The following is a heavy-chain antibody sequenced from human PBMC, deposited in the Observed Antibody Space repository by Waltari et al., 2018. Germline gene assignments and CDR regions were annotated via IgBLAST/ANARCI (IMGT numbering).Heavy chain of an antibody. D-gene: IGHD6-19*01. CDR2: ISGSGGST. CDR3: ASPSDTSGWYPFDY. V-gene: IGHV3-23*04. J-gene: IGHJ4*02. CDR1: GFTFSSYE. Sequence: EVQLVESGGGLVQPGGSLRLSCAASGFTFSSYEMNWVRQAPGKRLEWVSGISGSGGSTYYADAVKGRFTISRDNSKNTLYLQMNSLRAEDTAVYYCASPSDTSGWYPFDYWGQGTLVTVSS.